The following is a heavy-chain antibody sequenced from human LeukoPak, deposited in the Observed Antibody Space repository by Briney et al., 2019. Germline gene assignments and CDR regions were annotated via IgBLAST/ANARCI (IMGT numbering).Heavy chain of an antibody. V-gene: IGHV4-34*01. J-gene: IGHJ4*02. CDR3: ARMPKPRTYYYDSSGYNPHFDY. Sequence: SETLSLTCAAYGGSFSGYYWSWIRQPPGKGLEWIGEINHSGNTNYNPSLKSRVTMSVDTSNNQFSLKLSSVTAADTAVYFCARMPKPRTYYYDSSGYNPHFDYWGQGTLVTVSS. CDR1: GGSFSGYY. CDR2: INHSGNT. D-gene: IGHD3-22*01.